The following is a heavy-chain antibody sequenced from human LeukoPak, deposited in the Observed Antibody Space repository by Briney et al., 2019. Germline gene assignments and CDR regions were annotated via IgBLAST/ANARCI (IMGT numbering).Heavy chain of an antibody. V-gene: IGHV4-34*01. Sequence: SETLSLTCAVYGGSFSGYYWSWIRQPPGKGLEWIGEINHSGSTNYNPPLKSRVTISVDTSKNQFSLKLSSVTAADTAVYYCARGFWVVDYWGQGTLVTVSS. J-gene: IGHJ4*02. CDR2: INHSGST. CDR1: GGSFSGYY. CDR3: ARGFWVVDY. D-gene: IGHD7-27*01.